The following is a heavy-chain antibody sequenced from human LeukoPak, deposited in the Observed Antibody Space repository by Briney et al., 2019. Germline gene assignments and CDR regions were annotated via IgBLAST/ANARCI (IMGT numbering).Heavy chain of an antibody. Sequence: GGSLRLSWAASGFTFSTYAMTWVRQAPGKGLKWVSIVNRVGSTTYYADCVKGRFTISRDNSKNTLYLQMNTLRAEDTAVYYCAKSSGSYLYGHDYFDSWGQGTLVTVSS. V-gene: IGHV3-23*03. J-gene: IGHJ4*02. D-gene: IGHD3-10*01. CDR2: VNRVGSTT. CDR3: AKSSGSYLYGHDYFDS. CDR1: GFTFSTYA.